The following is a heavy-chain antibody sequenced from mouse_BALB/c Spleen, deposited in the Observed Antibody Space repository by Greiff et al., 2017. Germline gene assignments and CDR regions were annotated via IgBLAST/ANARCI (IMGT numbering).Heavy chain of an antibody. D-gene: IGHD1-1*02. CDR1: GYTFTSYW. CDR3: ARYYLYFDY. Sequence: VQLQQPGAELVKPGASVKLSCKASGYTFTSYWMHWVKQRPGQGLEWIGEINPSNGRTNYNEKFKSKATLTVDKSSSTAYMQLSSLTSEDSAVYYCARYYLYFDYWGQGTTLTVSS. J-gene: IGHJ2*01. V-gene: IGHV1S81*02. CDR2: INPSNGRT.